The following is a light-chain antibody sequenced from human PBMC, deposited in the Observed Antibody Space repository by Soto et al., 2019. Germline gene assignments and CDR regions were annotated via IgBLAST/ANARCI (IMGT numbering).Light chain of an antibody. CDR3: QQYSSLPYT. CDR2: WAS. Sequence: DIVVTQSPASLAVSLGERATINCRSSQSVLNNSNRKNFLAWYQQKPGQPPKLLFYWASTREIGVPARLSGSGSGADFTLTISCLQAEDVSVYYRQQYSSLPYTFAPRTNVNIK. J-gene: IGKJ3*01. CDR1: QSVLNNSNRKNF. V-gene: IGKV4-1*01.